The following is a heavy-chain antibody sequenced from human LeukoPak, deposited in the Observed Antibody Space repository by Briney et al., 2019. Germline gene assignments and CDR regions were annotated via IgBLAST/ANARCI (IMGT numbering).Heavy chain of an antibody. Sequence: PSETLSLTCAVHGGSFSGYYWSWIRQPPGKGLEWIGEINHSGSTNYNPSLKSRVTISVDTSKNQFSLKLSSVTAADTAVYYCARGRPYFDYWGQGTLVTVSS. CDR1: GGSFSGYY. V-gene: IGHV4-34*01. J-gene: IGHJ4*02. CDR2: INHSGST. CDR3: ARGRPYFDY.